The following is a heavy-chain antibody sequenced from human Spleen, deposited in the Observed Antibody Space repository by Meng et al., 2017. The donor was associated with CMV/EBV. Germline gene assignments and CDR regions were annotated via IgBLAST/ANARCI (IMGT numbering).Heavy chain of an antibody. CDR1: GGPFSRLH. CDR3: AREVAAAANNWFDP. CDR2: ISAYNGNT. V-gene: IGHV1-69*05. J-gene: IGHJ5*02. Sequence: SVKVSCKASGGPFSRLHISWVRQAPGQGLEWMGWISAYNGNTNYAQKFQGRVTITTDESTSTAYMELSSLRSEDTAVYYCAREVAAAANNWFDPWGQGTLVTVSS. D-gene: IGHD6-13*01.